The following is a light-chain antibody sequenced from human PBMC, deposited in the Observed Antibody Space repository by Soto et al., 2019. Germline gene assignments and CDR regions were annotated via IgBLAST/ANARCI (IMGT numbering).Light chain of an antibody. CDR1: HAIASA. Sequence: AIQLTQSPSSLSASVGDRVTITCRASHAIASALAWYQKKPGKPPKLMIYDASTLEGGVPSRFSGSGSGTDFTLTISGLQPEDFATYYCQQFNYFRVTFGQGTRLEI. V-gene: IGKV1D-13*01. J-gene: IGKJ5*01. CDR3: QQFNYFRVT. CDR2: DAS.